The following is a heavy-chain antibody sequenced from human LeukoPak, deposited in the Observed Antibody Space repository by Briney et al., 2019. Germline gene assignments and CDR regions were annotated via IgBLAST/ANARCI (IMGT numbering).Heavy chain of an antibody. J-gene: IGHJ6*02. CDR3: ANQKSYYYYGMDV. Sequence: GASLRLSCAASGFTFSSYAMSWVRQAPGKGLEWVSAISGSGGSTYYADSVKGWFTISRDNSKNTLYLQMNSLRAEDTAVYYCANQKSYYYYGMDVWGQGTTVTVSS. CDR1: GFTFSSYA. V-gene: IGHV3-23*01. CDR2: ISGSGGST.